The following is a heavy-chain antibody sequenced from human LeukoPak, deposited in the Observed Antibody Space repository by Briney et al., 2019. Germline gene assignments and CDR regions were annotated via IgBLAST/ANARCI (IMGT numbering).Heavy chain of an antibody. Sequence: ASEKVSCKASGYTFTSYDINWVRQATGQGLEWMGWMNPNSGNTGYAQKFQGRVTITRNTSISTAYMELSSLRSEDTAVYYCARVTRYNWNSDYWGQGTLVTVSS. D-gene: IGHD1-7*01. CDR3: ARVTRYNWNSDY. J-gene: IGHJ4*02. CDR2: MNPNSGNT. V-gene: IGHV1-8*03. CDR1: GYTFTSYD.